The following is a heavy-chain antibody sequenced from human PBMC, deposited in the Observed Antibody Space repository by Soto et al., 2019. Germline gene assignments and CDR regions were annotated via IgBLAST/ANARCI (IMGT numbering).Heavy chain of an antibody. J-gene: IGHJ4*02. CDR3: ARATSLDY. CDR2: ISSSSSTI. V-gene: IGHV3-48*01. Sequence: GGSLRLSCAASGFSFSTYTMNWVRQAPGKGLEWVSYISSSSSTIYNADSVKGRFTISRDNAKNSLYLQMNSLRAEDTAVYYCARATSLDYWGQGTLVTVSS. CDR1: GFSFSTYT.